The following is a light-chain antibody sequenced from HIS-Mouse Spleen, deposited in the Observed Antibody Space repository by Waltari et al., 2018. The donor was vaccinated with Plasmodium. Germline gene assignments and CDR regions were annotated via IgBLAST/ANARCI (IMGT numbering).Light chain of an antibody. CDR2: LNSDGSH. CDR1: SGHSSYA. J-gene: IGLJ2*01. V-gene: IGLV4-69*01. CDR3: QTWGTGMGV. Sequence: QLVLTQSPSASASLGASVKLTCTLSSGHSSYAIAWHQQQPEKGPRYLMKLNSDGSHSKGDGIPDRFSGCSSGAERYRTISSLQSEDEADYYCQTWGTGMGVFGGGTKLTVL.